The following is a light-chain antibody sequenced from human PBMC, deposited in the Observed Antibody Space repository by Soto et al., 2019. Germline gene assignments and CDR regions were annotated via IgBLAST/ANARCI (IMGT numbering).Light chain of an antibody. CDR2: GAF. J-gene: IGKJ3*01. CDR1: QSISSTY. Sequence: IVLTQSPGTLSVSPGERATLSCRARQSISSTYLAWYQKKPGQPPRLLLYGAFNRAPGIPDRFSGSGSGTDFTLTISRLEPEDCAVYYCQQYGSSSFAFGPGTKVEIK. V-gene: IGKV3-20*01. CDR3: QQYGSSSFA.